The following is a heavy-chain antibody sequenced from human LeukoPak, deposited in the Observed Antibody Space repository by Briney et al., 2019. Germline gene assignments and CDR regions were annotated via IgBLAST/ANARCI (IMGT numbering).Heavy chain of an antibody. CDR1: GGSISSSSYY. CDR2: IYYSGST. J-gene: IGHJ6*03. V-gene: IGHV4-39*07. CDR3: ATDAGILRYFDWLPDHYYYYYMDV. D-gene: IGHD3-9*01. Sequence: SETLSLTCTVSGGSISSSSYYWGWIRQPPGKGLEWIGSIYYSGSTYYNPSPKSRVTISVDTSKNQFSLKLSSVTAADTAVYYCATDAGILRYFDWLPDHYYYYYMDVWGKGTTVTVSS.